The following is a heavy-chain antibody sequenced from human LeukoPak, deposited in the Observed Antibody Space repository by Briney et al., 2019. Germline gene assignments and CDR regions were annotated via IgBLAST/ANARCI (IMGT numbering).Heavy chain of an antibody. CDR2: ISSSSNYI. V-gene: IGHV3-21*01. D-gene: IGHD3-10*01. CDR1: GFTFSSYS. Sequence: GGSLRLSCAASGFTFSSYSMNWVRQAPGKGLEWVSSISSSSNYIYYADSVKGRLTISRDNAKNSLYLQMNSLRAEDTTVYYCARDGSKFGELLRPFDYWGQGTLVTVSS. CDR3: ARDGSKFGELLRPFDY. J-gene: IGHJ4*02.